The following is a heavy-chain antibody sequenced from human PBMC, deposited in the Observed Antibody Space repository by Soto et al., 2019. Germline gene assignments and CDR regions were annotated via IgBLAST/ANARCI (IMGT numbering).Heavy chain of an antibody. D-gene: IGHD3-10*01. J-gene: IGHJ4*02. V-gene: IGHV3-23*01. CDR1: GFTFSSYA. Sequence: GGSLRLSCAASGFTFSSYAMSWVRQAPGKGLEWVSAISGSGGSTYYADSVKGRFTISRDNSKNTLYLQMNSLRAEDTAVYYCANNYGSGSHPPGYFDYWGQGTLVTVSS. CDR2: ISGSGGST. CDR3: ANNYGSGSHPPGYFDY.